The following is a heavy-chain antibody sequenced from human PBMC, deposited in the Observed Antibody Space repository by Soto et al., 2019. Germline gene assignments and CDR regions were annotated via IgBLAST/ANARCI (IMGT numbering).Heavy chain of an antibody. V-gene: IGHV4-34*01. Sequence: PSETLSLTCSVYGGSFSGYYWSWIRQPPGKGLEWIGEINHSGSTNYNPSLKSRVTISVDTSKRQFSLKLSSVTAADTAFYYCERGRWEVRFDDWGQGTLVTVSS. CDR1: GGSFSGYY. D-gene: IGHD1-26*01. CDR2: INHSGST. J-gene: IGHJ4*02. CDR3: ERGRWEVRFDD.